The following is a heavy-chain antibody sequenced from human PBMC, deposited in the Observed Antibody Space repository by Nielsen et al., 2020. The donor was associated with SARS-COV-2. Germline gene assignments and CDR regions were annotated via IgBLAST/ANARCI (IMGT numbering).Heavy chain of an antibody. CDR3: TSGSEYLLRYLPLDP. Sequence: ASVKVSCKVSGYSLTELSMHWVRQAPGKGLEWMGGFDPEDGETIYAQNFQGRVTMTEDPSTDTAYMEVRSPRSEDTALYYCTSGSEYLLRYLPLDPWGQGTLVTVSS. V-gene: IGHV1-24*01. D-gene: IGHD2-2*02. J-gene: IGHJ5*02. CDR2: FDPEDGET. CDR1: GYSLTELS.